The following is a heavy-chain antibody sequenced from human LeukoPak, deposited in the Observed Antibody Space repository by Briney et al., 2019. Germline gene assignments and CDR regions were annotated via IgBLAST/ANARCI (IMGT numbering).Heavy chain of an antibody. CDR2: IKRKTDGGTT. Sequence: GGSLRLSCAASGFTFSNARVSWVPQAPGKGLEWVGRIKRKTDGGTTDYAAPVKGRFTISRDDSKNTLYLQMNSLKTEDTAVYYRTTDQGGYTFWGQGTLVTVSS. D-gene: IGHD5-12*01. V-gene: IGHV3-15*01. CDR3: TTDQGGYTF. J-gene: IGHJ4*02. CDR1: GFTFSNAR.